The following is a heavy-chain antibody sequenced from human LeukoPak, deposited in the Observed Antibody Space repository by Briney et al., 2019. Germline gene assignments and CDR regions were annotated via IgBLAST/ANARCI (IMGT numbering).Heavy chain of an antibody. CDR3: ARAGTRGAVAGTRD. D-gene: IGHD6-19*01. Sequence: GGSLRLSCAASGFTFSSYSMNWVRQAPGKGLEWVSSISSSSYIYYADSVKGRFTISRDNAKNSLYLQMNSLRAEDTAVYYCARAGTRGAVAGTRDWGQGTLVTVSS. CDR1: GFTFSSYS. CDR2: ISSSSYI. V-gene: IGHV3-21*01. J-gene: IGHJ4*02.